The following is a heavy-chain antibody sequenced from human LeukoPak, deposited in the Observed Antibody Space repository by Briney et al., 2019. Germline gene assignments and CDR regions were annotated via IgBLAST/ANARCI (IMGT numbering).Heavy chain of an antibody. J-gene: IGHJ4*02. CDR3: APAYCSGGSCLQFDY. CDR2: ISYDGSNK. Sequence: GGSLRLSCAASGFTFSSYGMHWVRQAPGKGLEWVAVISYDGSNKYYADSVKGRSTISRDNSKNTLYLQMNSLRAEDTAVYYCAPAYCSGGSCLQFDYWGQGTLVTVSS. V-gene: IGHV3-30*03. CDR1: GFTFSSYG. D-gene: IGHD2-15*01.